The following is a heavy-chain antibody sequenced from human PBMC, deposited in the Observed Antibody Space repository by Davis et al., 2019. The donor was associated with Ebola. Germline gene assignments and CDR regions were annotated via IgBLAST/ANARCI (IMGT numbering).Heavy chain of an antibody. J-gene: IGHJ4*02. V-gene: IGHV3-21*01. CDR1: GFTFSSYS. CDR2: ISSSSSYI. D-gene: IGHD1-26*01. CDR3: TRGGGSSQKDDY. Sequence: GESLKISCAASGFTFSSYSMNWVRQAPGKGLEWVSSISSSSSYIYYADSVKGRFTISRENSKNTLYLQMNSLRAEDTAVYYCTRGGGSSQKDDYWGQGTLVTVSS.